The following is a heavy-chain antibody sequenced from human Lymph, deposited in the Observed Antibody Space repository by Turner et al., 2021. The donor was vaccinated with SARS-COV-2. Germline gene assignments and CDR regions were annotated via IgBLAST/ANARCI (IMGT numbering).Heavy chain of an antibody. CDR3: ARVKGYNGYDLRYYYGMDV. CDR1: GFTFSSFV. V-gene: IGHV3-30-3*01. CDR2: RSYDGSNK. D-gene: IGHD5-12*01. Sequence: QVQLVESGGGVVQPGRSLRLSCAASGFTFSSFVMHWVRQAPGKGLEWVAVRSYDGSNKYYADSVKGRFTISRDNSKNTLYLQMNSLRAEDTAVYYCARVKGYNGYDLRYYYGMDVWGQGTTVTVSS. J-gene: IGHJ6*02.